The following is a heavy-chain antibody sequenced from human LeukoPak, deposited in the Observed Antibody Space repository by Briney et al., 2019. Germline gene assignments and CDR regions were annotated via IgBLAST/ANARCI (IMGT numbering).Heavy chain of an antibody. CDR3: ARDLGYCSGSSCYNVNWFDP. Sequence: GGSLRLSCAASGLTLSSYWMHWVRQAPGKGLVWVSRINTDGSSTTYADSVKGRFTISRDNAKNTLYLQMNSLRAEDTAVYYCARDLGYCSGSSCYNVNWFDPRGQGTLVTVSS. J-gene: IGHJ5*02. D-gene: IGHD2-2*01. V-gene: IGHV3-74*01. CDR1: GLTLSSYW. CDR2: INTDGSST.